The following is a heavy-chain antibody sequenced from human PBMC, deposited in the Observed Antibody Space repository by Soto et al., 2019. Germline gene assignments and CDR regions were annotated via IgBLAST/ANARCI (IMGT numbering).Heavy chain of an antibody. CDR3: ARLRSRLESRAYYYYGMDV. D-gene: IGHD3-10*01. CDR1: GYSFTSYW. CDR2: IDPSDSYT. J-gene: IGHJ6*02. V-gene: IGHV5-10-1*01. Sequence: GESLKISCNGSGYSFTSYWISWVGQMPWKGLEWMGRIDPSDSYTNYSPSFQGHVTISADKSISTAYLQWSSLKASDTAMYYCARLRSRLESRAYYYYGMDVWGQGTTVTV.